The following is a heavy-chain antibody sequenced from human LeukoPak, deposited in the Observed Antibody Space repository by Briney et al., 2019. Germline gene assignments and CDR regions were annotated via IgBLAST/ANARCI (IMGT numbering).Heavy chain of an antibody. Sequence: PRGSLRLFCAASGFTFRNYNMNWVRQAPGKGLEWVAVISKDGSNEFYADSVKGRFTISRDNSNNTLSLQMNSLRTEDTAVYYCAKWGIFTTSGVTPGFDSWGQGILVTVSS. CDR1: GFTFRNYN. V-gene: IGHV3-30*18. J-gene: IGHJ4*02. CDR2: ISKDGSNE. D-gene: IGHD3-3*01. CDR3: AKWGIFTTSGVTPGFDS.